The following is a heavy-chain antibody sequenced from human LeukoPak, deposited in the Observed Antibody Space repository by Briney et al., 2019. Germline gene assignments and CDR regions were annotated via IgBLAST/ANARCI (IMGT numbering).Heavy chain of an antibody. D-gene: IGHD3-9*01. CDR3: ARGGLDWLLYSQFDY. J-gene: IGHJ4*02. CDR1: GFTFSNYT. CDR2: TSATGGST. Sequence: GGSLRLSCVASGFTFSNYTMIWVRQAPGKGLEWVSATSATGGSTYYADSVKGLFTISRDNSKKTLYLQMNSLTVEDTAVYYCARGGLDWLLYSQFDYWGQGTLVTASS. V-gene: IGHV3-23*01.